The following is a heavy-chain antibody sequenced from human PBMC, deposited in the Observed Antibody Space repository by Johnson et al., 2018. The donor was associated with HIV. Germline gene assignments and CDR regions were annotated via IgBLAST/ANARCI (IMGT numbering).Heavy chain of an antibody. V-gene: IGHV3-30-3*01. CDR2: ISFDGSNK. J-gene: IGHJ3*02. CDR3: ARDHSSGPDAFDI. Sequence: VQLVESGGGLVQPGRSLRLSCAASGFTFSSYAMHWVRQAPGKGLEWVAVISFDGSNKYYADSVKGRFTISRDNSKNTLYLQMNSLRAEDTAVFYCARDHSSGPDAFDIWGQGTMVTVSS. CDR1: GFTFSSYA. D-gene: IGHD6-19*01.